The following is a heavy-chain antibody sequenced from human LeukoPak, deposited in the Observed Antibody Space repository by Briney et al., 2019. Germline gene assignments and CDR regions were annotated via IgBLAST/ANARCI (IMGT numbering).Heavy chain of an antibody. CDR3: ARDGDYVWGSYRYCDY. D-gene: IGHD3-16*02. Sequence: GGSLRLSCAASGFTFSDYYMSWIRQAPGKGLEWVSYISSSGSTIYYADSVKGRFTISRDNAKNSLYLQMNSLRAEYTAVYYCARDGDYVWGSYRYCDYWGQGTLVTVSS. J-gene: IGHJ4*02. V-gene: IGHV3-11*04. CDR1: GFTFSDYY. CDR2: ISSSGSTI.